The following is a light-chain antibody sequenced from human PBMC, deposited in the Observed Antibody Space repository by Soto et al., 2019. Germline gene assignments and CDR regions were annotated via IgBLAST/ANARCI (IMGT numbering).Light chain of an antibody. J-gene: IGLJ2*01. CDR3: CSYAGSSTVV. V-gene: IGLV2-23*02. CDR2: DVS. CDR1: SSGVGGQNA. Sequence: QSVLTQPASVSGSPGQSITISCTGTSSGVGGQNAVSWYQQHPGKAPKFIIYDVSKRPSGVSSRFSGSKSGNTASLTISGLQAEDEADYYCCSYAGSSTVVFGGGTKVTVL.